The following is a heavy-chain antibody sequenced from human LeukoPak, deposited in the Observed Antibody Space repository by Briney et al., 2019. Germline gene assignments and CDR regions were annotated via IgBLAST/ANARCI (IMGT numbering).Heavy chain of an antibody. CDR3: ARGRPHGNDY. D-gene: IGHD4-23*01. J-gene: IGHJ4*02. Sequence: GGSLRLSCEASGLSFSTSYMHWVRQTPGKGLVWVSRIHSTGAYIDYVDSVKGRFSIPRDNAKNTLYLQMNSLRVEDTAVYYCARGRPHGNDYWGQGTLVTVSS. CDR1: GLSFSTSY. V-gene: IGHV3-74*01. CDR2: IHSTGAYI.